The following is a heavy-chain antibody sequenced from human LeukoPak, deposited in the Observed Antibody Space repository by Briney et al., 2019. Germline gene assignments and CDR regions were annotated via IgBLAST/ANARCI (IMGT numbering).Heavy chain of an antibody. D-gene: IGHD1-20*01. J-gene: IGHJ4*02. CDR2: ICPDGTVT. CDR1: GFTFSTYC. V-gene: IGHV3-74*01. Sequence: GGSLRLSCAASGFTFSTYCMHWVRQAPGKGPMWVSRICPDGTVTNYADSVKARFIISRDNARNTVYLQMNSLRVEDTAVYYCASLGGITVTGPYDFDYWGQGTVVTVSS. CDR3: ASLGGITVTGPYDFDY.